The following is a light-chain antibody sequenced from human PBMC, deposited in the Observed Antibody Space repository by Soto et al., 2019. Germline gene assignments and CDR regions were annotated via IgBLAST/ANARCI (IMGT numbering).Light chain of an antibody. Sequence: DVVMTQSPLSLPVTLGQPASISCRSRQSLVYSDGYTYLNWYHQRPGQSPRRLIYKVSNRDSGVPDRFSGTGSGTDFTLKISRVEAEDVGVYDCMQGTHWPRTFGQGTKVEIK. CDR1: QSLVYSDGYTY. V-gene: IGKV2-30*01. CDR2: KVS. J-gene: IGKJ1*01. CDR3: MQGTHWPRT.